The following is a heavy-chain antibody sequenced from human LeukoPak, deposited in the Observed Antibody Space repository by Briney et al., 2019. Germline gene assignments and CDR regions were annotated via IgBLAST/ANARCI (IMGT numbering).Heavy chain of an antibody. Sequence: PSETLSLTCAVYGGSFSNYYWSWIRQPPGKGLEWIGDIYHTGITTYNPSLKSRVTISVDTSKKQFSLKLSSVTAADTAVYYCARQRNRWLQFGGGFDYWGQGTLVTVSS. CDR1: GGSFSNYY. V-gene: IGHV4-34*01. CDR2: IYHTGIT. CDR3: ARQRNRWLQFGGGFDY. J-gene: IGHJ4*02. D-gene: IGHD5-24*01.